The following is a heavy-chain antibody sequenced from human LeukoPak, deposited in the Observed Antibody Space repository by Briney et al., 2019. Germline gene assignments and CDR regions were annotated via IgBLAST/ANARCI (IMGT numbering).Heavy chain of an antibody. D-gene: IGHD3-3*01. Sequence: ASVKVSCKASGYTFTGYYMHWVRQAPGQGLEWMGWINPNSGGTNYAQKFQGRVTMTRDTSISTAYMELSRLRSDDTAVYYCARERDFWSGYYTLGYYYYGMDVWGQGTTVTVSS. CDR3: ARERDFWSGYYTLGYYYYGMDV. J-gene: IGHJ6*02. V-gene: IGHV1-2*02. CDR2: INPNSGGT. CDR1: GYTFTGYY.